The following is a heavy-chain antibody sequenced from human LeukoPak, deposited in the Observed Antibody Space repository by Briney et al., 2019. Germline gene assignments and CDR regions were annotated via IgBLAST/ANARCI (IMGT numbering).Heavy chain of an antibody. CDR1: GFTFSSYA. V-gene: IGHV3-30*04. D-gene: IGHD3-22*01. CDR3: ARYYYDSSGYSLDY. Sequence: GGSLRLSCAASGFTFSSYAMHWVRQAPGKGLEWVAVISYDGSNKYYADSVKGRFTISRDNSKNTLYLQMNSLRAEDTAVYYCARYYYDSSGYSLDYWGQGTLVTVSS. CDR2: ISYDGSNK. J-gene: IGHJ4*02.